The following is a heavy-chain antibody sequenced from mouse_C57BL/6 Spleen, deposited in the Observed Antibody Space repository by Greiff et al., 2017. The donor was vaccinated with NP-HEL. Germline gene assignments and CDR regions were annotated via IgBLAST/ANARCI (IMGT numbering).Heavy chain of an antibody. V-gene: IGHV1-15*01. CDR3: TEEVVAFDY. Sequence: VQLQQSGAELVRPGASVTLSCKASGYTFTDYEMHWVKQTPVHGLEWIGAIDPETGGTAYNQKFKGKAILTADKSSRTAYMELRSLTSEDSAVYYCTEEVVAFDYWGQGTTLTVSS. J-gene: IGHJ2*01. D-gene: IGHD1-1*01. CDR1: GYTFTDYE. CDR2: IDPETGGT.